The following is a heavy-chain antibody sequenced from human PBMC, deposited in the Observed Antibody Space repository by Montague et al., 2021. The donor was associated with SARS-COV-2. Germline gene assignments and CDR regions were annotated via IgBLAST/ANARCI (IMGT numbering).Heavy chain of an antibody. CDR1: SGSISSYY. CDR2: IYYSGST. J-gene: IGHJ3*02. CDR3: SRGAGYSSSWYLAFDI. V-gene: IGHV4-59*01. Sequence: SETLSLTCTVSSGSISSYYWSWIRQPPGKGLEWIWYIYYSGSTNYNPSLKSRVTISVDTSKNQYSLKLSSVTAADTAVYYCSRGAGYSSSWYLAFDIWGQGTMVTVSS. D-gene: IGHD6-13*01.